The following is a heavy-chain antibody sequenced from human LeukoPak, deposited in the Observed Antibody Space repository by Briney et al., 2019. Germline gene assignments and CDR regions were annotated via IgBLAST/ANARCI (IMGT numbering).Heavy chain of an antibody. CDR2: IYYSGST. CDR1: GGSISSYY. Sequence: SETLSLTCTVSGGSISSYYWSWIRQPPGKGLEWIGYIYYSGSTNYNPSLKSRVTMSVDTSKNQFSLKLSSVTAADTAVYYCARVRQQLDYYYYMDVWGKGTTVTISS. CDR3: ARVRQQLDYYYYMDV. D-gene: IGHD6-6*01. J-gene: IGHJ6*03. V-gene: IGHV4-59*12.